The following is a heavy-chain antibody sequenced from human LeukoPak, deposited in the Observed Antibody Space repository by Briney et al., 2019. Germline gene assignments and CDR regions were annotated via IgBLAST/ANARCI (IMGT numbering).Heavy chain of an antibody. D-gene: IGHD1-26*01. V-gene: IGHV3-73*01. J-gene: IGHJ4*02. Sequence: HGGSLKLSCAASGFTFSGSAIHWVRQASGKGLEWVGRIRNKANDYATAYAASVKGRFTISRDDSKNTAYLQMNSLKTEDTAVYYCTRLSGIAAATTGIDNWGQGTLVTVSS. CDR1: GFTFSGSA. CDR2: IRNKANDYAT. CDR3: TRLSGIAAATTGIDN.